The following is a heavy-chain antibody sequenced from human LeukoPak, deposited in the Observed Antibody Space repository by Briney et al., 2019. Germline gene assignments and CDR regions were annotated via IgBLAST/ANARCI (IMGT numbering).Heavy chain of an antibody. J-gene: IGHJ3*02. CDR1: GFTFSDHY. V-gene: IGHV3-11*04. D-gene: IGHD3-22*01. CDR2: ISSSGSTI. Sequence: GGSLRLSCAASGFTFSDHYMSWIRQAPGKGLEWVSYISSSGSTIYYADSVKGRFTISRDNAKNSLYLQMNSLRAEDTAVYYCARGRITMIVDDAFDIWGQGTMVTVSS. CDR3: ARGRITMIVDDAFDI.